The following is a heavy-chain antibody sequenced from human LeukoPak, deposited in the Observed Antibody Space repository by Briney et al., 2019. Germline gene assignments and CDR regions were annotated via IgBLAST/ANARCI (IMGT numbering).Heavy chain of an antibody. J-gene: IGHJ4*02. CDR1: GFTFDDYA. V-gene: IGHV3-9*01. CDR2: ISWNSGSI. D-gene: IGHD3-10*01. CDR3: ARDLRQQEGVVSVGPRTGPFDY. Sequence: GGSLRLSCAASGFTFDDYAMHWVRQAPGKGLEWVSGISWNSGSIGYADSVKGRFTISRDNAKNSLYLQMNSLRAEDTAVYYCARDLRQQEGVVSVGPRTGPFDYWGQGTLVTVSS.